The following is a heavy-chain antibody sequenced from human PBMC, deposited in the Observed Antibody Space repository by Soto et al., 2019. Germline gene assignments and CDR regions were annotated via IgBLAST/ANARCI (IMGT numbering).Heavy chain of an antibody. CDR2: IWYDGSNK. J-gene: IGHJ3*02. D-gene: IGHD3-9*01. CDR1: GFTFSSYG. CDR3: ARDGNNGLYFGHIIHAFDI. V-gene: IGHV3-33*01. Sequence: GESLKISCAASGFTFSSYGMHWVRQAPGKGLEWVAVIWYDGSNKYYADSVKGRFTISRDNSKNTLYLQMNSLRAEDTAVYYCARDGNNGLYFGHIIHAFDIWGQGTMVTVSS.